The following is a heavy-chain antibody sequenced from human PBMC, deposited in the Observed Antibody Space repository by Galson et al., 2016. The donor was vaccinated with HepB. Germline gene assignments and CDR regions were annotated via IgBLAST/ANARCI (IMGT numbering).Heavy chain of an antibody. J-gene: IGHJ3*02. V-gene: IGHV3-53*01. D-gene: IGHD3-22*01. CDR3: EGYSDPFDI. CDR1: GFTVSGKY. Sequence: SLRLSCAASGFTVSGKYMSWARLAPGKGLEWVSVIFSGDATYYRDSVKVRFTISRDSSKNTLYLQMNNLRAEDTAVYYCEGYSDPFDIWGQGTMVTVSS. CDR2: IFSGDAT.